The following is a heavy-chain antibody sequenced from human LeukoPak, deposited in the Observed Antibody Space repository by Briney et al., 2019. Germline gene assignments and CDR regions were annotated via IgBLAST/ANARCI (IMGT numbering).Heavy chain of an antibody. CDR2: TYWNEDN. J-gene: IGHJ5*02. Sequence: SGPTLVNPPQTLTLTCSFSGFSLTTSGVGVTWIRQPPGKPLEWVALTYWNEDNRYSPSLGTRLTLTRDTSEDQVVLTMTNVNPADTATYYCAHFSTTMTTGYFDPWGPGVPVTVSS. D-gene: IGHD4-17*01. CDR3: AHFSTTMTTGYFDP. CDR1: GFSLTTSGVG. V-gene: IGHV2-5*01.